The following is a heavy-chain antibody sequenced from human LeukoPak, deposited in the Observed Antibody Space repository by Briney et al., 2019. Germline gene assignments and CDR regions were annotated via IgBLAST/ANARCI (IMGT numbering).Heavy chain of an antibody. CDR1: GGSFSGYY. Sequence: PSETLSLTCAVYGGSFSGYYWSWIRQPPGKGLEWIGEINHSGSTNYNPSLKSRVTISVDTSKNQFSLKLSSVTAADTAVYYCAGNVNVWGSYPFDYWGQGTLVTVSS. J-gene: IGHJ4*02. V-gene: IGHV4-34*01. D-gene: IGHD3-16*02. CDR2: INHSGST. CDR3: AGNVNVWGSYPFDY.